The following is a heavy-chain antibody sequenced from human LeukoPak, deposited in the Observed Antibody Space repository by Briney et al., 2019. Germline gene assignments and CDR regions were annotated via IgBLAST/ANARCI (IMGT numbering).Heavy chain of an antibody. V-gene: IGHV3-23*01. CDR3: AKVSTIFGVVIIRWSYYGMDV. CDR2: ISGSGGST. J-gene: IGHJ6*02. Sequence: QPGGSLRLSCAASGFTFSSYAMSWVRQAPGKGLEWVSAISGSGGSTYYADSVKGRFTISRDNSKNTLYLQMNSLRAEDTAVYYCAKVSTIFGVVIIRWSYYGMDVWGQGTTVTVSS. D-gene: IGHD3-3*01. CDR1: GFTFSSYA.